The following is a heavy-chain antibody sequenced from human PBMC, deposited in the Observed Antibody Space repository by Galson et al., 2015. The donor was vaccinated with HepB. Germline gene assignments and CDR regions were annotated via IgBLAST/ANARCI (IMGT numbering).Heavy chain of an antibody. CDR2: IWYDGSNK. CDR1: GFTFSSYG. D-gene: IGHD4-17*01. CDR3: ARVGMTTVTTSPHDAFDI. V-gene: IGHV3-33*01. J-gene: IGHJ3*02. Sequence: SLRLSCAASGFTFSSYGMHWVRQAPGKGLEWVAVIWYDGSNKYYADSVKGRFTISRDNSKNTLYLQMNSLRAEDTAVYYCARVGMTTVTTSPHDAFDIWGQGTMVTVSS.